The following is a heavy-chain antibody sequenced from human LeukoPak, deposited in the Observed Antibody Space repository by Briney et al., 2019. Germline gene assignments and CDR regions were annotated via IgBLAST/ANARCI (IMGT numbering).Heavy chain of an antibody. J-gene: IGHJ3*02. CDR2: ISYSETT. CDR1: GGSISSFY. D-gene: IGHD5/OR15-5a*01. Sequence: SETLSLTCTVSGGSISSFYWSWIRQPPGKGLEYIGYISYSETTSYNPSLKSRVTISVDTSKNQFSLKLTSVTAADTAVYYCARDKGLPQAFDIWGQGTVVTVSS. V-gene: IGHV4-59*01. CDR3: ARDKGLPQAFDI.